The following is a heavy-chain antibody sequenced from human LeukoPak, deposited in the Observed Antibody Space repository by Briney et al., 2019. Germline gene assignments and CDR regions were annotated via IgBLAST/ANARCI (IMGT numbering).Heavy chain of an antibody. D-gene: IGHD4-17*01. CDR1: GFTLKIYP. CDR3: AREGVQTTVDAFDI. V-gene: IGHV3-30*04. CDR2: ISHDGSDK. J-gene: IGHJ3*02. Sequence: GGSLRLSCAASGFTLKIYPMHWVRQAPGKGLGWLSVISHDGSDKNNTDSVRGGFIISRDNSKNTIYLQLNSLRPEDTAMYYCAREGVQTTVDAFDIWGLGTMVIVSS.